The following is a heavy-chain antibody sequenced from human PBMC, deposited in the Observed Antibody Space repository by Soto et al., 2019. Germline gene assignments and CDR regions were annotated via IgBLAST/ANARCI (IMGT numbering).Heavy chain of an antibody. J-gene: IGHJ1*01. CDR3: ASPTDFGGDCYPAEYLQH. V-gene: IGHV1-69*13. Sequence: SVKVCCKASGGTFSSYAISWVRQAPGQGLEWMGGIIPIFGTASYAQKFQGRVTITADESTSTAYMELSSLRSEDTAVYYCASPTDFGGDCYPAEYLQHCGQRTLVTVSS. CDR2: IIPIFGTA. CDR1: GGTFSSYA. D-gene: IGHD2-21*02.